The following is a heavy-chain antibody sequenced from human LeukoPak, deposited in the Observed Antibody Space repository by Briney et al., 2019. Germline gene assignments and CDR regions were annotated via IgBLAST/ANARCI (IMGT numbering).Heavy chain of an antibody. CDR3: ARRKPDIAAAGDY. V-gene: IGHV1-8*03. CDR1: GYTLTSYD. Sequence: ASVKVSCKASGYTLTSYDINWVRQATGQGLEWMGWMNPNSGNTGYAQKFQGRVTITRNTSISTAYMELSSLTSEDTAIYYCARRKPDIAAAGDYWGQGTLVTVSS. J-gene: IGHJ4*02. D-gene: IGHD6-13*01. CDR2: MNPNSGNT.